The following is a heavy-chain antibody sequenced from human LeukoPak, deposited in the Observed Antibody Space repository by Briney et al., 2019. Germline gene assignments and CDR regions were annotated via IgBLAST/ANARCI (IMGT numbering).Heavy chain of an antibody. CDR3: ASASGVAVIGPGNDAFEI. V-gene: IGHV4-59*08. CDR1: GGSTSNYY. CDR2: MYHTGTA. Sequence: PSETLSLTCTVSGGSTSNYYWSWIRQPPGKGLEWIGYMYHTGTANNNPSLKSRVAISVDTSKNQFSLKLYSVTAADTAMYYCASASGVAVIGPGNDAFEIWGPGTMVTVSS. D-gene: IGHD6-19*01. J-gene: IGHJ3*02.